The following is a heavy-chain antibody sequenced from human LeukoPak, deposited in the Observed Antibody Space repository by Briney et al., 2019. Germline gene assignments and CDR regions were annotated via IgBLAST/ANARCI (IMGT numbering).Heavy chain of an antibody. CDR1: GGTYSNYA. V-gene: IGHV1-69*01. J-gene: IGHJ4*02. CDR3: ARDRAAAGTWFDY. D-gene: IGHD6-13*01. CDR2: IIPIFGTA. Sequence: SVKVSCKASGGTYSNYAINWVRQGPGQGLEWMGGIIPIFGTANYAQKFRGRVTITADESTSTAYMDLSSLRSEDTAVYYCARDRAAAGTWFDYWGQGTLVTVSS.